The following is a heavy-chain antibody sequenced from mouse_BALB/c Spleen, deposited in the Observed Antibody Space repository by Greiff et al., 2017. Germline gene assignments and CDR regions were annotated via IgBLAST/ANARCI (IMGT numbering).Heavy chain of an antibody. Sequence: EVKLQESGGGLVKPGGSLKLSCAASGFTFSDYYMYWVRQTPEKRLEWVATISDGGSYTYYPDSVKGRFTISRDNAKNNLYLQMSSLKSEDTAMYYCARDPDGYYAMDYWGQGTSVTVSS. V-gene: IGHV5-4*02. J-gene: IGHJ4*01. CDR2: ISDGGSYT. CDR3: ARDPDGYYAMDY. D-gene: IGHD2-3*01. CDR1: GFTFSDYY.